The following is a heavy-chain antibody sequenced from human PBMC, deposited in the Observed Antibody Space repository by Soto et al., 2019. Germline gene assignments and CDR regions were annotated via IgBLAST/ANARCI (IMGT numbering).Heavy chain of an antibody. V-gene: IGHV1-18*01. Sequence: QVHLVQSGAEVKKPGASVKVSCKGSGYTFTSYGITWVRQAPGQGLEWMGWISAHNGKTNYAQKLQGRVTVTRGPSPSTAYIELRSRSSDDTAVYYCARGRYGDYWGQGALVTVSS. CDR3: ARGRYGDY. D-gene: IGHD1-1*01. J-gene: IGHJ4*02. CDR2: ISAHNGKT. CDR1: GYTFTSYG.